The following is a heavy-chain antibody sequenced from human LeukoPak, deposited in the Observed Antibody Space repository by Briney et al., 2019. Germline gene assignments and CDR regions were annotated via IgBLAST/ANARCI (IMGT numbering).Heavy chain of an antibody. J-gene: IGHJ6*02. CDR1: GFTFSSYA. CDR3: ARFGSYGMDV. Sequence: GGSLRLSCAASGFTFSSYAMSWVRQAPGGGLEWVSGIPGSGVDTFYADSVKGRFTISRDNSKNTLYLQMNSLRAEDTAVYHCARFGSYGMDVWGQGTTVTVSS. D-gene: IGHD3-10*01. CDR2: IPGSGVDT. V-gene: IGHV3-23*01.